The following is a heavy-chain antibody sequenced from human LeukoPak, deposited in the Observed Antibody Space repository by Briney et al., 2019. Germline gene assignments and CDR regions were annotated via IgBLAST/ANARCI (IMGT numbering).Heavy chain of an antibody. CDR3: ARLARIILWFGPGGFDY. Sequence: SETLSLTCTVSGGSISSSSYYWGWIRQPPGKGLEWIGTIYYGGGTYYNPSLKRRVTMSVDTSKNQFSLKLSSVTAADTAVYYCARLARIILWFGPGGFDYWGQGTLVTVSS. CDR2: IYYGGGT. CDR1: GGSISSSSYY. J-gene: IGHJ4*02. V-gene: IGHV4-39*07. D-gene: IGHD3-10*01.